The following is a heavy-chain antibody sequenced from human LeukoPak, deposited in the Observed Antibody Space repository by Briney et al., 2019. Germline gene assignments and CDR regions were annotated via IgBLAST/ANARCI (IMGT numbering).Heavy chain of an antibody. CDR1: GGSFSGYY. V-gene: IGHV4-34*01. CDR3: ARHLRWRTSFSPFDY. CDR2: INHSGST. Sequence: SETLSLTCAVYGGSFSGYYWSWIRQPPGKGLEWIGEINHSGSTDYNPSLKSRVTISVDTSKNQLSLKLSSVTAADTAVYYCARHLRWRTSFSPFDYWGQGTLVTVSS. D-gene: IGHD3/OR15-3a*01. J-gene: IGHJ4*02.